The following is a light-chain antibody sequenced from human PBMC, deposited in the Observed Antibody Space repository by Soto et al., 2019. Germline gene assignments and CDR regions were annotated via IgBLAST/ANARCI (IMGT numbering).Light chain of an antibody. V-gene: IGKV1-5*01. CDR3: QQYTSYSGT. CDR2: DAS. CDR1: QSISSW. J-gene: IGKJ2*01. Sequence: DIQMTQSPSTLSASVGDRVTITCRASQSISSWLAWYQQKPGKAPKLLIYDASSLESGFPSRFSGSGSATVFTLTICRLQPDKFGTYHCQQYTSYSGTFGPVHKLE.